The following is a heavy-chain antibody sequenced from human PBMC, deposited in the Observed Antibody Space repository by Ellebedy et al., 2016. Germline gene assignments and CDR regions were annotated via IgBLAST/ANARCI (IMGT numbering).Heavy chain of an antibody. J-gene: IGHJ3*02. Sequence: ASVKVSCKGSGYSFTSYWIGWVRQMPGKGLEWMGIIYPGDSDTRYSPSFQGQVTISVDKSINTTYLQWRSLRASDTAIYYCARRRSSGYYDAFDIWGQGTMVTVSS. D-gene: IGHD5-12*01. CDR2: IYPGDSDT. CDR1: GYSFTSYW. CDR3: ARRRSSGYYDAFDI. V-gene: IGHV5-51*01.